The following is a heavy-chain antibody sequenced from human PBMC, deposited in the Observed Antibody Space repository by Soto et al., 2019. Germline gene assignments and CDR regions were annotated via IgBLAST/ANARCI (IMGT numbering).Heavy chain of an antibody. J-gene: IGHJ4*02. CDR1: GFTFNIYA. Sequence: EVQLLESGGDLVQPGGSLRLSCAASGFTFNIYAMTWFRQAPGKGPEWVSTIGGLDNNAYYADSVKGRFTISRDNSKNTLFLQMNRLRAEDTAIYYCAQDKGASGRHYFEYWGQGTQVTVSS. CDR2: IGGLDNNA. CDR3: AQDKGASGRHYFEY. D-gene: IGHD1-26*01. V-gene: IGHV3-23*01.